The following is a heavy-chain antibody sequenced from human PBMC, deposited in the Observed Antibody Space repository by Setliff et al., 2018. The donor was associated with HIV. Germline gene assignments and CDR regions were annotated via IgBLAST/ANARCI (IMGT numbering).Heavy chain of an antibody. CDR3: ARPFDWGSSHPLGY. D-gene: IGHD3-9*01. J-gene: IGHJ4*02. CDR2: VYYSGSA. CDR1: GGSISSYY. V-gene: IGHV4-59*08. Sequence: PSETLSLTCTVSGGSISSYYWSWIRQPPWKGLEWIGYVYYSGSADYNRSLKSRVTISVDTSKNQFSLKLSSVTAADTAVYYCARPFDWGSSHPLGYWSQGTLVTVSS.